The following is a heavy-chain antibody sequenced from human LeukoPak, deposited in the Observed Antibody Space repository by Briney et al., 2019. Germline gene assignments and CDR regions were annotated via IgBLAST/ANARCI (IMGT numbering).Heavy chain of an antibody. Sequence: GGLLRLSCAASGFTFSSYNINWVRQAPGKGLEWVSSISSSSSYIYYADSVKGRVTISRDNAKNSLYLQMNSLRAEDTAVYYCAKEDSNGWYFFDYWGQGTVVTCSS. V-gene: IGHV3-21*01. CDR3: AKEDSNGWYFFDY. J-gene: IGHJ4*02. CDR2: ISSSSSYI. CDR1: GFTFSSYN. D-gene: IGHD6-19*01.